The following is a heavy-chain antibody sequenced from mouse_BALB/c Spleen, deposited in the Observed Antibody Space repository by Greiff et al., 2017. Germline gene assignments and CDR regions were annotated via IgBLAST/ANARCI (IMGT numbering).Heavy chain of an antibody. V-gene: IGHV3-2*02. Sequence: EVMLVESGPGLVKPSQSLSLTCTVTGYSITSDYAWNWIRQFPGNKLEWMGYISYSGSTSYNPSLKSRISITRDTSKNQFFLQLNSVTTEDTATYYCARRGYYGNYGFDYWGQGTTLTVSS. J-gene: IGHJ2*01. CDR2: ISYSGST. CDR1: GYSITSDYA. CDR3: ARRGYYGNYGFDY. D-gene: IGHD2-1*01.